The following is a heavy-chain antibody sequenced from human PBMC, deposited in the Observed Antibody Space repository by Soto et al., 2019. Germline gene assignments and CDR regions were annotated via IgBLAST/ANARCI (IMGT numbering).Heavy chain of an antibody. J-gene: IGHJ4*02. CDR3: ARDAPPADY. V-gene: IGHV1-18*01. CDR1: GYTVTSYG. Sequence: VQLVQTGAEVKKPGASVKVSCKASGYTVTSYGISWVRQAPGQGLEWMGWIRAYNGNTNYAQKRQGRVTMTTDTSTSTAYTELRSLRSDDTAVYYCARDAPPADYWGQGTLVTVSS. CDR2: IRAYNGNT.